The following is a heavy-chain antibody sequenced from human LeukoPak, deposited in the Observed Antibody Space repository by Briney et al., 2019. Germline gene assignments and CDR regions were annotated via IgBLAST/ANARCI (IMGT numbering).Heavy chain of an antibody. V-gene: IGHV3-48*03. Sequence: PGGSLRLSCEASGFTFSSYEMNWVRQAPGKGLEWVSYISGSGSTINYADSVKGRFTISRDNANNPLYLQMNSLRAEDTAIYYCVRPIRSSRSFDSWGQGTLVTVFS. CDR1: GFTFSSYE. CDR2: ISGSGSTI. J-gene: IGHJ4*02. D-gene: IGHD6-13*01. CDR3: VRPIRSSRSFDS.